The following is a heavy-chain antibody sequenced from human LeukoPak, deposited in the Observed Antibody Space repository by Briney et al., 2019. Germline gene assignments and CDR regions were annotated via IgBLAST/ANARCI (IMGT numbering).Heavy chain of an antibody. D-gene: IGHD6-6*01. CDR3: AKGSAAGRPYYFDS. V-gene: IGHV3-23*01. J-gene: IGHJ4*02. Sequence: GGSLRLSCAASGFTFSSYAMSWVRQAPGKGLEWVSAISDSGGSTYYADSVEGRFIISRDSSKNTLYLQMHSLRAEDTAVYYCAKGSAAGRPYYFDSWGQGTLVTVSS. CDR1: GFTFSSYA. CDR2: ISDSGGST.